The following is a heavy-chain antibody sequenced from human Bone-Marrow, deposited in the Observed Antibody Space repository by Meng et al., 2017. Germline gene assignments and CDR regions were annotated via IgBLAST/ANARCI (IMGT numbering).Heavy chain of an antibody. D-gene: IGHD2/OR15-2a*01. CDR3: ARARTTNQSKYRNAYNWFDP. CDR1: GGSIRSGGYS. V-gene: IGHV4-30-2*01. Sequence: QLQLQESGSGLVKPSQTLSPTCAVSGGSIRSGGYSWSWIRQPPGKGLEWIGYIYHSGSTHYNPSLKSRVIMSVDTSKNQFSLKLYSVTAADTAVYYCARARTTNQSKYRNAYNWFDPWGQGTLVTVSS. J-gene: IGHJ5*02. CDR2: IYHSGST.